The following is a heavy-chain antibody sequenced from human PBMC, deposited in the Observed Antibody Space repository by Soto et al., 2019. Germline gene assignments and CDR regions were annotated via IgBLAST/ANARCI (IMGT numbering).Heavy chain of an antibody. CDR2: IWSDGINK. J-gene: IGHJ3*02. Sequence: GGSLRLSCAASGFTFSTFGMHWVRQAPGKGLEWVSVIWSDGINKFYAKSVKGRFTISRDNSKFMLYLQMNSLRVEDTAVYYCVRERGPFDGFDIWGQGTMVT. CDR1: GFTFSTFG. CDR3: VRERGPFDGFDI. V-gene: IGHV3-33*01.